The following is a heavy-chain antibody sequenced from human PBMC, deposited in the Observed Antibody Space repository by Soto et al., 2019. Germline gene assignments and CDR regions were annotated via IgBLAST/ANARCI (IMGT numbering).Heavy chain of an antibody. CDR2: MYYSGST. CDR3: ARDNPLVGRPGFDH. D-gene: IGHD1-26*01. Sequence: SETLSLTCTVSGDSISSGSYYWNWIRQHPGKGLEWIGYMYYSGSTYYNPSLKSRITISRDTSNNQFSLRLSSVTAADTAMYYCARDNPLVGRPGFDHWGQGILVTVSS. CDR1: GDSISSGSYY. V-gene: IGHV4-31*03. J-gene: IGHJ5*02.